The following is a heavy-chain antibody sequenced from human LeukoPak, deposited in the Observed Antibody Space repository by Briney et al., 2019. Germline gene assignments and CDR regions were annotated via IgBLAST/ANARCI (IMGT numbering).Heavy chain of an antibody. CDR2: ISASGYST. Sequence: GGSLRLSCAASGFTFSSYATSWVRQAPGQGLEWVSGISASGYSTYYGDSVKGRFTISRDNSKNMLYLQMDSLRVEDTAIYYCAKDLGGSGSYYWSAFDVWGQGTMVTVSS. CDR1: GFTFSSYA. V-gene: IGHV3-23*01. J-gene: IGHJ3*01. CDR3: AKDLGGSGSYYWSAFDV. D-gene: IGHD3-10*01.